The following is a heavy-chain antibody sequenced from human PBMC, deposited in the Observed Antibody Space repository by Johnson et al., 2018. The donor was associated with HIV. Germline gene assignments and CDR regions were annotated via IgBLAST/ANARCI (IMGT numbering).Heavy chain of an antibody. CDR2: ISSGGSI. J-gene: IGHJ3*02. CDR3: AREGAWEVRPGAFDI. CDR1: GFTVSSNY. V-gene: IGHV3-66*01. Sequence: VQLVESGGGLVQPGGSLRLSCAASGFTVSSNYMSWVRQAPGKGLEWVSVISSGGSIYYADSVKGRFSISRDNSKNTLYLQMSSLRVEETAVYYGAREGAWEVRPGAFDIWGQGTMVTVSS. D-gene: IGHD1-26*01.